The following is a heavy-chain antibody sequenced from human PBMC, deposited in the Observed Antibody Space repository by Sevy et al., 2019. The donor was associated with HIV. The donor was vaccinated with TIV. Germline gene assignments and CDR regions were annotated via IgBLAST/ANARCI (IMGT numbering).Heavy chain of an antibody. D-gene: IGHD3-3*01. CDR3: ARHSLFTIFGVVIDPKMYYFDY. CDR2: INYSGST. CDR1: GGSITNNNYY. Sequence: SETLSLTCTVSGGSITNNNYYWGWIRQSPGKGLEWIGTINYSGSTDYNPSLKSRVTVSVDTSKNQISLRLSSVTAADTAVYYCARHSLFTIFGVVIDPKMYYFDYWGQGTLVTVSS. J-gene: IGHJ4*02. V-gene: IGHV4-39*01.